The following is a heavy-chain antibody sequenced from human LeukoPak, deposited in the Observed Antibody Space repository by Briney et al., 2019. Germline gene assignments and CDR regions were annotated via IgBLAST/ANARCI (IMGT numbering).Heavy chain of an antibody. V-gene: IGHV3-30-3*01. CDR3: ARDLEGY. CDR2: ISYDGSNK. Sequence: GGSLRLSCAASGFTFSSYAMHWVRQAPGKGLEWVAVISYDGSNKHYADSVKGRFTISRDNSKNTLYLQMNSLRAEDTAVYYCARDLEGYWGQGTLVTVSS. J-gene: IGHJ4*02. CDR1: GFTFSSYA.